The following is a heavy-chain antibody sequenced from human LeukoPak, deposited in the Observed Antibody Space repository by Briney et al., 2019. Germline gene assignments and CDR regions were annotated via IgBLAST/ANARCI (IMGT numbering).Heavy chain of an antibody. CDR2: FSSSGSTI. CDR1: GFPFSSYE. D-gene: IGHD3-10*02. V-gene: IGHV3-48*03. J-gene: IGHJ6*04. CDR3: AELGITMIGGV. Sequence: GGSLRLSCGASGFPFSSYEMKGVPRATGRGLEGVSYFSSSGSTIYYEDSVKGRFTISRDNAKNSLYLQMNSLRAEDTAVYYCAELGITMIGGVWGKGTTVTVSS.